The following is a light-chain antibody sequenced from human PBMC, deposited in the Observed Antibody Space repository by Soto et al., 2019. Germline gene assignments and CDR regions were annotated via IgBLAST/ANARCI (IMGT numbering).Light chain of an antibody. Sequence: EIVLTQSPGTLSLSPGERATLSCRASQSVTSSYLAWYQQKPGQAPRLLIYGASSRATGIPDRFSGSGSGTDFTLTISRLEPEDFAVYYCHQYSSSPQTFGQGTKLQIK. CDR1: QSVTSSY. CDR3: HQYSSSPQT. V-gene: IGKV3-20*01. CDR2: GAS. J-gene: IGKJ2*01.